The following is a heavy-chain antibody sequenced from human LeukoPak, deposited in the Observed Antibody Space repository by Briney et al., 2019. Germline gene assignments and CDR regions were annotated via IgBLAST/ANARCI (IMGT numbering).Heavy chain of an antibody. V-gene: IGHV4-4*07. Sequence: KPSETLSLTCTVSGGSISSYYWSWLRQLAGKGLEWIGRIYTSGSTNYNPSLKSRVTISVDTSKNQFSLKLSSVTAADTAVYYCARFSVAVPAATIYYYYYYMDVWGKGTTVTVSS. J-gene: IGHJ6*03. CDR2: IYTSGST. CDR1: GGSISSYY. D-gene: IGHD2-2*01. CDR3: ARFSVAVPAATIYYYYYYMDV.